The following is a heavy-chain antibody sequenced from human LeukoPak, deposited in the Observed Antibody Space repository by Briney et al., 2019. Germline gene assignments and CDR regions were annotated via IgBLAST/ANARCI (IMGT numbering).Heavy chain of an antibody. V-gene: IGHV3-48*03. Sequence: GGSLRLSCAASGFTFNSYEMNWVRQAPGKGLEWVSYLTSSGGTKYYADSVKGRFTISRDNAKNSLYLQMNSLRAEDTAVYYCAREEAVAGGYFQHWGQGTLVTVSS. D-gene: IGHD6-19*01. CDR1: GFTFNSYE. CDR2: LTSSGGTK. CDR3: AREEAVAGGYFQH. J-gene: IGHJ1*01.